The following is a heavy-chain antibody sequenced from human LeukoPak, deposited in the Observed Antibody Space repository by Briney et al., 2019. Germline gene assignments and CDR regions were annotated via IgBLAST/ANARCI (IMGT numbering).Heavy chain of an antibody. V-gene: IGHV3-48*01. CDR2: ISSSSSTI. D-gene: IGHD2-15*01. CDR3: AKGIRVVVVATLDY. J-gene: IGHJ4*02. CDR1: GFTFSSYS. Sequence: GGSLRLSCAASGFTFSSYSMNWVRQAPGKGLEWVSYISSSSSTIYYADSVKGRFTISRDNSKNTLYLQMNSLRAEDTAVYYCAKGIRVVVVATLDYWGQGTLVTVSS.